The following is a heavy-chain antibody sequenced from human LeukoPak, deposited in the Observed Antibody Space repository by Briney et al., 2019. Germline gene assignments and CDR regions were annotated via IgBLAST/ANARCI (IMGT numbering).Heavy chain of an antibody. V-gene: IGHV4-61*02. Sequence: SETLSLTCTVSGGSISSGSYYWNWIRQPAGKGLDWVGRIYTSGSTNHNPSFESRVTISLDTSKNQFSLKLSSVTAADTAVYYCARLIPYNWPRPYYFDYWGQGTLVTVSS. CDR2: IYTSGST. J-gene: IGHJ4*02. D-gene: IGHD1-20*01. CDR3: ARLIPYNWPRPYYFDY. CDR1: GGSISSGSYY.